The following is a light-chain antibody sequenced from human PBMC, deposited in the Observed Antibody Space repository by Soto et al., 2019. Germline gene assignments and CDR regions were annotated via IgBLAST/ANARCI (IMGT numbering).Light chain of an antibody. Sequence: DIVMTQSPLSLPVTPGEPASISCRSSQSLLYSNGYNYLDWYLQKPGQPPQVLIYLGSNRASGVPDRFSGSGSGTDFTLKISRVEAEDVGVYYCMQALQTPWTFGQGTKVDIK. CDR3: MQALQTPWT. CDR2: LGS. V-gene: IGKV2-28*01. J-gene: IGKJ1*01. CDR1: QSLLYSNGYNY.